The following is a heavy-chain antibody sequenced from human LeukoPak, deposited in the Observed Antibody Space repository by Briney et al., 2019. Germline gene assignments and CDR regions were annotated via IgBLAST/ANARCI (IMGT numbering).Heavy chain of an antibody. Sequence: PGGSLRLSCAASGFTFSNAWMSWVRQAPGKGLEWVGRIKSKTDGGTTDYAAPVKGRFTISRDDSKNTLYLQMNSLKTEDTAVYYCTTDPTPNKDYGDATGFDYWGQGTLVTVSS. J-gene: IGHJ4*02. V-gene: IGHV3-15*01. CDR1: GFTFSNAW. CDR3: TTDPTPNKDYGDATGFDY. D-gene: IGHD4-17*01. CDR2: IKSKTDGGTT.